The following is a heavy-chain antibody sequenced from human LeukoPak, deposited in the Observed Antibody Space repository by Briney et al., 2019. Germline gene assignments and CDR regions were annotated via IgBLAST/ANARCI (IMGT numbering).Heavy chain of an antibody. Sequence: SVKVSCKASGGTFSSYAISWVRQAPGQGLEWMGGIIPIFGTANYAQKFQGRVTITADESTSTAYMELSSLRSEDTAVYYCAQSATILGVVILHYYYYYGMDVWGQGTTVTVSS. CDR2: IIPIFGTA. J-gene: IGHJ6*02. V-gene: IGHV1-69*13. CDR3: AQSATILGVVILHYYYYYGMDV. CDR1: GGTFSSYA. D-gene: IGHD3-3*01.